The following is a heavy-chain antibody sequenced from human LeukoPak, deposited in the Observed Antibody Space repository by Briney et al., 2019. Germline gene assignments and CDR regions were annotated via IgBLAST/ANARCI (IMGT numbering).Heavy chain of an antibody. D-gene: IGHD4-23*01. CDR2: IYYRGTT. J-gene: IGHJ4*02. Sequence: SQTLSLTCTVSGGSISSGGYYWSWIRQHPGKGLEWIGYIYYRGTTSYNPSLKSQVTISVDTSKNQFSLKLSSVTAADTAVYYCARDVGSGSGSNPFDYWGQGTLVTVSS. CDR1: GGSISSGGYY. V-gene: IGHV4-31*01. CDR3: ARDVGSGSGSNPFDY.